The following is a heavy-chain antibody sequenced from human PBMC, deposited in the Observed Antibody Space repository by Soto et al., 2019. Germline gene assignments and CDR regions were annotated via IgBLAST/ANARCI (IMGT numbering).Heavy chain of an antibody. CDR2: TYFTGTT. J-gene: IGHJ4*02. CDR3: AREGRRISMIRGFDS. Sequence: WTWIRQPPGKGLEWIGYTYFTGTTDYNPSLKSRVTISADPSKNQFSPTLTSVTAADTAVYYCAREGRRISMIRGFDSWGQGILVTVSS. V-gene: IGHV4-59*01. D-gene: IGHD3-10*01.